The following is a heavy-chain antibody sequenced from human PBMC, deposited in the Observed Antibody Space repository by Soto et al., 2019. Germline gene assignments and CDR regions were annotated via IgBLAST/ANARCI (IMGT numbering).Heavy chain of an antibody. CDR2: TYYRSKWYN. Sequence: SQTLSLTCAISGDRVSSNSAAWNWNRPSPSRGLEWLGRTYYRSKWYNDYAVSVKSRITINPDTSKNQFSLQLNSVTPEDTAVYYCARVKGSRDAFDIWGQGTMVTVSS. V-gene: IGHV6-1*01. CDR1: GDRVSSNSAA. CDR3: ARVKGSRDAFDI. J-gene: IGHJ3*02. D-gene: IGHD6-13*01.